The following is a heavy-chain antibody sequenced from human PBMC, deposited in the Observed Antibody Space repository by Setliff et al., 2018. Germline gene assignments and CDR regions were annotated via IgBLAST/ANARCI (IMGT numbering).Heavy chain of an antibody. Sequence: GGSLRLSCAASGFTFRSYEMSWVRQAPGKGLEWVGRIKSKTDGGTTDYAAPVKGRFTISRDDSKNTLYLQMNSLKTEDTAVYYCTTAPLAAASTCWGQGTLVTVSS. CDR3: TTAPLAAASTC. CDR1: GFTFRSYE. V-gene: IGHV3-15*01. J-gene: IGHJ4*02. CDR2: IKSKTDGGTT. D-gene: IGHD6-13*01.